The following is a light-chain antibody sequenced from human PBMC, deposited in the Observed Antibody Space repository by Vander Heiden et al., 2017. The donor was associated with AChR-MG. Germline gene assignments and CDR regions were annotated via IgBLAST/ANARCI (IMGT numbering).Light chain of an antibody. Sequence: QMTQSPSSLSASVGDRVTISCRASQSISSYINWYQQKPGKAPKLLIYTASSLQSGVPARFSGSGSGTDFTLTISSLQPEDFATYYCQQSYSTPITFGQGTKLEIK. V-gene: IGKV1-39*01. CDR1: QSISSY. CDR3: QQSYSTPIT. J-gene: IGKJ2*01. CDR2: TAS.